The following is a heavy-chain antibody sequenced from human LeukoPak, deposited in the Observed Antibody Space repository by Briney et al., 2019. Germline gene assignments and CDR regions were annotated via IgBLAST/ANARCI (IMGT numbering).Heavy chain of an antibody. CDR3: VKDISGWTFHF. J-gene: IGHJ4*02. Sequence: PGGSLRLSCSASGFTFSSYAMHWVRQAPGKGLEYVSAISSNGGSTYYADSVKGRFTISRDNSKNTLFLQMNSLRAEDTAVYYCVKDISGWTFHFWGQGTLVTVSS. CDR2: ISSNGGST. V-gene: IGHV3-64D*06. D-gene: IGHD6-19*01. CDR1: GFTFSSYA.